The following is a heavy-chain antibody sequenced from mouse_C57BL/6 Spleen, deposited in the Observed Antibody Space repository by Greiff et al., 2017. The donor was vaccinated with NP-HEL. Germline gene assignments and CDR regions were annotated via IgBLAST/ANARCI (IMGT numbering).Heavy chain of an antibody. CDR1: GFTFSDYG. V-gene: IGHV5-17*01. J-gene: IGHJ4*01. CDR3: ARDSAVYAMDY. CDR2: ISSGSSTI. Sequence: EVQLVESGGGLVKPGGSLKLSCAASGFTFSDYGMHWVRQAPEKGLEWVAYISSGSSTIYYADTVKGRFTISRDNAKNTLFLQMTSLRSEDTAMYYCARDSAVYAMDYWGQGTSVTVSS.